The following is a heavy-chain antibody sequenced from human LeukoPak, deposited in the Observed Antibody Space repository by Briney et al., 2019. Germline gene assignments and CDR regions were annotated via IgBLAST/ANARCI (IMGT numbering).Heavy chain of an antibody. D-gene: IGHD3-10*01. V-gene: IGHV1-8*03. CDR2: MNPNSGNT. CDR1: GYTFTSYD. Sequence: ASVKVSCKASGYTFTSYDINWVRQATGQGLEWMGWMNPNSGNTGYAQKFQGRVTIARNTSISTAYMELSSLRSEDTAVYYCATRITMVRGVIIDYWGQGTLVTVSS. J-gene: IGHJ4*02. CDR3: ATRITMVRGVIIDY.